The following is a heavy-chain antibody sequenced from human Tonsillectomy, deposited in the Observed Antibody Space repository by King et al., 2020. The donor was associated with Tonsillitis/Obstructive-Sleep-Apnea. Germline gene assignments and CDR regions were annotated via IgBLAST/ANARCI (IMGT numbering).Heavy chain of an antibody. CDR2: IWYDGSNK. Sequence: VQLVESGGGVVQPGRSLRLSCAASGFTFSSYGMHWVRQAPGKGLEWVAVIWYDGSNKYYADSVKGRFTISRDNSKNTLYLQMNSLRAEATAVYYCARDSNWGDWYFDLWGRGTLVTVSS. D-gene: IGHD7-27*01. J-gene: IGHJ2*01. CDR3: ARDSNWGDWYFDL. CDR1: GFTFSSYG. V-gene: IGHV3-33*01.